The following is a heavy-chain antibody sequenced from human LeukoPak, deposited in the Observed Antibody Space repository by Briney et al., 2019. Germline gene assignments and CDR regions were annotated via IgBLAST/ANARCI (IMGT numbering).Heavy chain of an antibody. V-gene: IGHV1-18*01. J-gene: IGHJ4*02. CDR1: GYTFTSYG. CDR2: ISAYNGNT. D-gene: IGHD3/OR15-3a*01. Sequence: ASVTASCKASGYTFTSYGISWVRQAPGQGLEWMGWISAYNGNTNYAQKLQGRVTMTTDTSTSTAYMELRSPRSDDTAVYYCARFERWTGTVYLDYWGQGTLVTVSS. CDR3: ARFERWTGTVYLDY.